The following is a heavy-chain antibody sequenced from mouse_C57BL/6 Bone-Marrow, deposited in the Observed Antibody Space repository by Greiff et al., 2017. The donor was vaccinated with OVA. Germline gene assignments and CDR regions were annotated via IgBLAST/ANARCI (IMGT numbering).Heavy chain of an antibody. CDR2: IYPRSGNT. J-gene: IGHJ2*01. D-gene: IGHD1-1*01. V-gene: IGHV1-81*01. Sequence: VQLQESGAELARPGASVKLSCKASGYTFTSYGISWVKQRTGQGLEWIGEIYPRSGNTYYNEKFKGKATLTADKSSSTAYMELRSLTSEDSAVYFCASPYYYGSSYLQYWGQGTTLTVSS. CDR1: GYTFTSYG. CDR3: ASPYYYGSSYLQY.